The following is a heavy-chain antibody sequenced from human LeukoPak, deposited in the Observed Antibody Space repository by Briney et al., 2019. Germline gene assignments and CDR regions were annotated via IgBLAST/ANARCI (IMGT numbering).Heavy chain of an antibody. V-gene: IGHV3-53*01. J-gene: IGHJ4*02. CDR2: IYSGGSI. D-gene: IGHD3-22*01. CDR3: ARGYYDSSGYYYVDLPTYYFDY. Sequence: PGGSLRLSCAASGFTVSSNYMSWVRQAPGKGLEWVSVIYSGGSIYYADSVKGRFTISRDNSKNTLYLQMNSLRAEDTAVYYCARGYYDSSGYYYVDLPTYYFDYWGQGTLVTVSS. CDR1: GFTVSSNY.